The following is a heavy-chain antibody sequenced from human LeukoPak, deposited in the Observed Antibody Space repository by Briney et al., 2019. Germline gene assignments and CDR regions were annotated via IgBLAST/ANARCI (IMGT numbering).Heavy chain of an antibody. CDR2: IYFSGTT. CDR1: GDSINAYY. CDR3: ARRRAEGGSNGHYNWFDP. Sequence: DPSETLSLTCTVSGDSINAYYWGWIRQPPGKGLEWIGYIYFSGTTKYNLSLESRVTISVDTSKNQFSLKLSSVTAADTAVYYCARRRAEGGSNGHYNWFDPWGQGILVTVSS. D-gene: IGHD6-13*01. J-gene: IGHJ5*02. V-gene: IGHV4-59*08.